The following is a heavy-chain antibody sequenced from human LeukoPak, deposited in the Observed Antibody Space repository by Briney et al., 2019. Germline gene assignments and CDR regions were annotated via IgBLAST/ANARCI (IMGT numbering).Heavy chain of an antibody. CDR3: ASEPYSNYVDYYFDY. CDR1: GGSISSGSYY. D-gene: IGHD4-11*01. V-gene: IGHV4-61*02. Sequence: SETLSLTCTVSGGSISSGSYYWSWIRQPAGKGLEWIGRIYTSGSTNYNPSLKSRVTMSVDSSKNQFSLKLSSVTAADTAVYYCASEPYSNYVDYYFDYWGQGTLVTVSS. CDR2: IYTSGST. J-gene: IGHJ4*02.